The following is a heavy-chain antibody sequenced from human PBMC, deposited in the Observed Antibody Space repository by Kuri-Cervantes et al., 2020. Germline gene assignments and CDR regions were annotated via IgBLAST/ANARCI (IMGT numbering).Heavy chain of an antibody. CDR2: INHSGST. CDR3: ARRSKDTVMVTFDDY. CDR1: GGSFSGYY. D-gene: IGHD5-18*01. Sequence: ESLKISCAVYGGSFSGYYWSWIRQPPGKGLEWIGEINHSGSTNYNPSLKSRVTISVDTSKNQFSLRLSSLTAADTAVYYCARRSKDTVMVTFDDYWGQGTLVTVSS. V-gene: IGHV4-34*01. J-gene: IGHJ4*02.